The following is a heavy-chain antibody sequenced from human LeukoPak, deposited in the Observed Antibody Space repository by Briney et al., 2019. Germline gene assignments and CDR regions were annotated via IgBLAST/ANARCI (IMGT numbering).Heavy chain of an antibody. D-gene: IGHD3-22*01. CDR2: ISSSSSTI. Sequence: GGSLRLSCAASGFTFSSYSMNWVRQAPGKGLEWVSYISSSSSTIYYADSVKRRFTISRDNAKNSLYLQMNRLRAEDTAVYYCARDYYDSRDYFDYWGQGTLVTVSS. V-gene: IGHV3-48*04. J-gene: IGHJ4*02. CDR1: GFTFSSYS. CDR3: ARDYYDSRDYFDY.